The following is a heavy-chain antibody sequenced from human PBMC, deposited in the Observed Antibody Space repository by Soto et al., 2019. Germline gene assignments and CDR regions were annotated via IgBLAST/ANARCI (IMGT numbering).Heavy chain of an antibody. V-gene: IGHV1-69*02. J-gene: IGHJ4*02. D-gene: IGHD2-8*02. Sequence: QVQLVQSGAEVKQPGSSVKVSCKASGVTFNNSTVNWVRQAPGQGLEWMGRCTPILGVANNAQKFQGRLTLSVEKSTSTAYMELSSLRSEDTAVYYCARPSTTATGGVEQWGQGTLVIVSS. CDR3: ARPSTTATGGVEQ. CDR1: GVTFNNST. CDR2: CTPILGVA.